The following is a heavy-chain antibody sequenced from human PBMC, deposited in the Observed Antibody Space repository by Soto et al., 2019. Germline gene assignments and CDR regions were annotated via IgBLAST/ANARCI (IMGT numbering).Heavy chain of an antibody. CDR3: AREGVVDGSQDF. J-gene: IGHJ4*02. V-gene: IGHV3-33*01. Sequence: PGWSLRLSCAASGFIFSNYGIHLVRQAPGKGLEWVALIWYDGSNKYYADSVKGRFIVSRDNTNNTVYLQLNRLTADDTAMYYCAREGVVDGSQDFWGAGTLVTVSS. CDR1: GFIFSNYG. D-gene: IGHD2-15*01. CDR2: IWYDGSNK.